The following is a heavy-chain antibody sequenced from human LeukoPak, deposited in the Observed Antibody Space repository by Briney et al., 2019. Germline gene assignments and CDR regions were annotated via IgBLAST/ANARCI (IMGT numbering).Heavy chain of an antibody. CDR1: GGAFSSYA. CDR2: IIPVFNTA. Sequence: ASVKVSCKASGGAFSSYAISWVRQAPGQGLEWMGGIIPVFNTADQAQKFQDRVTITADESTSTAYMELSSLRSEDTAVYYCARCPWQRDGQGAYYFDYWGQGTLVTVSS. CDR3: ARCPWQRDGQGAYYFDY. J-gene: IGHJ4*02. D-gene: IGHD5-12*01. V-gene: IGHV1-69*13.